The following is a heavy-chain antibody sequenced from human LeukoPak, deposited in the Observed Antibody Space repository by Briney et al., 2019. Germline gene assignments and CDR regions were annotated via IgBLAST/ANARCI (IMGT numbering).Heavy chain of an antibody. D-gene: IGHD3-10*01. V-gene: IGHV3-23*01. J-gene: IGHJ2*01. CDR2: ISGGGDVT. Sequence: GGSLRLSCAASDFNFVTYAMSWVRQAPGKGLEWVSTISGGGDVTYYADSVKGRFTISRDNSKNTLYLQMNSLRAEDTALYYCAKDRRPTVSGGYFDLWGRGTLVIVSS. CDR1: DFNFVTYA. CDR3: AKDRRPTVSGGYFDL.